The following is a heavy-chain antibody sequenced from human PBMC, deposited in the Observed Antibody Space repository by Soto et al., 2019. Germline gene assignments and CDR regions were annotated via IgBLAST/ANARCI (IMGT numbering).Heavy chain of an antibody. J-gene: IGHJ4*02. D-gene: IGHD5-12*01. CDR2: IGARGSDT. Sequence: GGSLRLSCAASGFTFSNYAMSWVRQAPGKGLEWVSGIGARGSDTYFPDSVKGRFTISRDNSMDMVYLQMNSLRAEDTAVYFCAKGGTYHIGDFDSWGQGTLVTV. V-gene: IGHV3-23*01. CDR3: AKGGTYHIGDFDS. CDR1: GFTFSNYA.